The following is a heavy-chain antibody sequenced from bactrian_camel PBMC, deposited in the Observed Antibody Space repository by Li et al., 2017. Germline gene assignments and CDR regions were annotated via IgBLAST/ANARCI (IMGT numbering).Heavy chain of an antibody. CDR3: AAGPRGCPSWGCPIIPRVYKS. Sequence: VQLVESGGGSVQAGGSLRLACAASGLNGRRTCMMGWFRQAPGKEREGVAAISTGGGSTRYVDTVKGRFTISQDNAKNTVYLQMNSLKPEDTAMYYCAAGPRGCPSWGCPIIPRVYKSWGQRTQVTVS. CDR2: ISTGGGST. J-gene: IGHJ4*01. CDR1: GLNGRRTC. D-gene: IGHD1*01. V-gene: IGHV3S40*01.